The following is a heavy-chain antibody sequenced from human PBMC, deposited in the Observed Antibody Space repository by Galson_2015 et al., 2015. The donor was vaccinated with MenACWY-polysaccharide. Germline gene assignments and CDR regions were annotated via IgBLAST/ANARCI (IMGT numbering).Heavy chain of an antibody. J-gene: IGHJ4*02. CDR3: AKVDAFGELLSHFDY. D-gene: IGHD3-10*01. Sequence: GNTYYADSVKVRFTISRDNSKNTLYLQMNSLRAEDTAVYYCAKVDAFGELLSHFDYWGQGTLVTVSS. V-gene: IGHV3-23*01. CDR2: GNT.